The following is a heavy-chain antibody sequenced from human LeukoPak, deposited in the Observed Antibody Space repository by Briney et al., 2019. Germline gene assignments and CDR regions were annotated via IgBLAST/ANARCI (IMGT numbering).Heavy chain of an antibody. CDR1: GFTFSTYG. CDR2: IQYDGSNK. CDR3: AKDLDG. J-gene: IGHJ4*02. V-gene: IGHV3-30*02. D-gene: IGHD5-24*01. Sequence: GGSLRLSCAASGFTFSTYGMPWVRQAPGKGLEWVSFIQYDGSNKYYADSVKGRFTISRDNSKNTLYLQMNSLRAEDTAVYYCAKDLDGWGQGTLVTVSS.